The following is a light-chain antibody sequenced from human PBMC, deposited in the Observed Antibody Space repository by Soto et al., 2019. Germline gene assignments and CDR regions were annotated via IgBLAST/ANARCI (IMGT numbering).Light chain of an antibody. J-gene: IGKJ2*01. V-gene: IGKV1-27*01. CDR3: QKYDRAPYT. Sequence: DIQMTQSPSSLSASVGDTVTITCRASQGISNFLAWYQQRPGTVPRFLIYAASTLHPGVPSRFSGSGSGTHFTLTINNLQPEDFATYYCQKYDRAPYTFGQGTKLQIK. CDR2: AAS. CDR1: QGISNF.